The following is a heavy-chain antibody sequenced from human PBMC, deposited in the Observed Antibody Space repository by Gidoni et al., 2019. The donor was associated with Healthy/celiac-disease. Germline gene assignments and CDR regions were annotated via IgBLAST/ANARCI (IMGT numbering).Heavy chain of an antibody. D-gene: IGHD6-25*01. Sequence: VPLVQSGAEVKQPWASVKVSCKVSGSPLTELSMHWVRQAPGKGLEWMGGFDPEDGETIYAQKFQGRVTMTEDTSTDTAYMELSSLRSEDTAVYYCATAPQLRLYGNWFDTWGQGTLVTVSS. J-gene: IGHJ5*02. CDR3: ATAPQLRLYGNWFDT. V-gene: IGHV1-24*01. CDR2: FDPEDGET. CDR1: GSPLTELS.